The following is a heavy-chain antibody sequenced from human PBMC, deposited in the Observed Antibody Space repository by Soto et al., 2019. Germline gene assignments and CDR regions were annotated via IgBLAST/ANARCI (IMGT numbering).Heavy chain of an antibody. CDR3: VSQRTTVPTQAYFDY. D-gene: IGHD4-17*01. V-gene: IGHV4-39*01. CDR2: VYYRGRS. J-gene: IGHJ4*02. CDR1: GGSVTNSSYY. Sequence: SETLSLTCTVSGGSVTNSSYYWGWIRQTPGKGLEWIGSVYYRGRSYSKSSVKSRVTISVDTSKNRFSLSLNSVTASDTAVYFCVSQRTTVPTQAYFDYWGPGALVTVS.